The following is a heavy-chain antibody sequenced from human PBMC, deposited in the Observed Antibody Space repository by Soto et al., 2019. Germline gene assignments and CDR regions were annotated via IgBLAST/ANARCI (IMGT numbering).Heavy chain of an antibody. CDR1: GGSSVGYD. J-gene: IGHJ5*02. CDR3: ASLGKYPPSLAP. CDR2: IYYSGST. Sequence: SETLSVTWSVAGGSSVGYDGSCIRQPPGKRLEWIGYIYYSGSTNYNPSLKSRVTISLETSKSQFSLRLSSVTAADTAVYYCASLGKYPPSLAPWGPGTLVPVSS. D-gene: IGHD6-6*01. V-gene: IGHV4-59*08.